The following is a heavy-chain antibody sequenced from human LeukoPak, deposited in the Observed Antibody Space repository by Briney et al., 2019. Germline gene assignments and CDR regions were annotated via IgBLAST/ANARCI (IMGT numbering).Heavy chain of an antibody. CDR3: AKARSGYYGYYFDY. D-gene: IGHD3-22*01. Sequence: GGSLRLSCAASGFTFSSYGMHWVRQAPGKGLEWVAVISYDGSNKYYADSVKGRFTISRDNSKDTLYLQMNSLRAEDTALYYCAKARSGYYGYYFDYWGQGTLVTVSS. CDR1: GFTFSSYG. CDR2: ISYDGSNK. V-gene: IGHV3-30*18. J-gene: IGHJ4*02.